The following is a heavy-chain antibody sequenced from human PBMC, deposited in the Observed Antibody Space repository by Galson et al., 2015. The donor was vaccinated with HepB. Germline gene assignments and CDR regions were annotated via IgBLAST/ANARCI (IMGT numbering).Heavy chain of an antibody. Sequence: SLRLSCAASGFTFDDYAMHWVRQAPGKGLEWVSGISWNSGSIGYADSVKGRFTISRDNAKNSLYLQMNSLRAEDTALYYCAKSPSITIFGVQRPPFGTFDYWGQGTLVTVSS. D-gene: IGHD3-3*01. J-gene: IGHJ4*02. CDR3: AKSPSITIFGVQRPPFGTFDY. CDR1: GFTFDDYA. V-gene: IGHV3-9*01. CDR2: ISWNSGSI.